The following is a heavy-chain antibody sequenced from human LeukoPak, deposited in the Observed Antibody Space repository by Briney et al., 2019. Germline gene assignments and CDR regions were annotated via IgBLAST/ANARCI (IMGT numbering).Heavy chain of an antibody. Sequence: ASVKVSCKASGHTFISYGLTWVRQAPGQGLEWMGWISAYNGNTNYAQKFQGRVTITADESTSTAYMELSSLRSEDTAVYYCARDDNYGSGQPDDWGQGTLVTVSS. J-gene: IGHJ4*02. CDR2: ISAYNGNT. CDR3: ARDDNYGSGQPDD. D-gene: IGHD3-10*01. V-gene: IGHV1-18*01. CDR1: GHTFISYG.